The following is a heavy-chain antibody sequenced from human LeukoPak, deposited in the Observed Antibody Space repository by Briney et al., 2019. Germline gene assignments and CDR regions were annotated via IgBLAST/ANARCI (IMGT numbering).Heavy chain of an antibody. D-gene: IGHD6-19*01. Sequence: SXXTXXXYGMHWVRQAPGXGLEWVAVIWYDGSNKYYADTVKGRFTISRDNSKNTLYLQMNSLRAAYTAVYYCATRAPSGLYPAHYDAFDIWGQGTMVTVSS. V-gene: IGHV3-33*01. CDR3: ATRAPSGLYPAHYDAFDI. J-gene: IGHJ3*02. CDR2: IWYDGSNK. CDR1: XXTXXXYG.